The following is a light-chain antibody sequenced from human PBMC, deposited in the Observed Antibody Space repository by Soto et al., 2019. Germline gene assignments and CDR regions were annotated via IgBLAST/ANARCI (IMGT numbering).Light chain of an antibody. CDR2: GAS. CDR1: QSVSSN. J-gene: IGKJ2*01. CDR3: QQYTNWPPMYT. V-gene: IGKV3-15*01. Sequence: EIVMTQSPATLSVSPGERATLSCRASQSVSSNLAWYQQKPGQAPRLLISGASTRATGIPARFRGSGSGTEFTLTISSLQSEDFAVDYCQQYTNWPPMYTFGQGTKLEIK.